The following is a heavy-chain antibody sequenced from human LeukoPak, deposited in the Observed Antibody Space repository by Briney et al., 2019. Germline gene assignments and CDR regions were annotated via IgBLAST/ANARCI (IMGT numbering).Heavy chain of an antibody. Sequence: SGTQSLTCAVSGGSISSSNWWSWVRQPPGKGLEWIGEIYHSGSTNYNPSLKSRVTISVDKSKNQFSLKLSSVTAADTAVYYCARGGTTVTTELGASFDYWGQGTLVTVSS. V-gene: IGHV4-4*02. CDR1: GGSISSSNW. J-gene: IGHJ4*02. CDR2: IYHSGST. CDR3: ARGGTTVTTELGASFDY. D-gene: IGHD4-17*01.